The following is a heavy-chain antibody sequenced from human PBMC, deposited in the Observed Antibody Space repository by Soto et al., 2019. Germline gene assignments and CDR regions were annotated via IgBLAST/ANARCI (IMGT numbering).Heavy chain of an antibody. J-gene: IGHJ4*02. CDR2: IIPILGIA. Sequence: ASVKVSCKASGGTFSSYTISWVRQAPGQGLEWMGRIIPILGIANYAQKFQGRVTITADKSTSTAYMELSSLRSEDTAVYYCASTLGYCSGGSCTLDYWGQGTLVTVSS. D-gene: IGHD2-15*01. CDR1: GGTFSSYT. V-gene: IGHV1-69*02. CDR3: ASTLGYCSGGSCTLDY.